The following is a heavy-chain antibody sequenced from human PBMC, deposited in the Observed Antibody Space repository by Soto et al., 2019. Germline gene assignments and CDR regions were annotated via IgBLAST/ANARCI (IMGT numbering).Heavy chain of an antibody. CDR1: NGSFMGYY. Sequence: QVQLHQWGAGLLKPSEILSLTCAVYNGSFMGYYWTWVRQPPGKGLEWLGEINHVGCPNYNPSLKSRVVISIDTSKQQFALRLNSLTAADTAVYYCASLSGGRFLDKGDYWGQGIQVTVSS. CDR3: ASLSGGRFLDKGDY. V-gene: IGHV4-34*01. J-gene: IGHJ4*02. D-gene: IGHD3-3*01. CDR2: INHVGCP.